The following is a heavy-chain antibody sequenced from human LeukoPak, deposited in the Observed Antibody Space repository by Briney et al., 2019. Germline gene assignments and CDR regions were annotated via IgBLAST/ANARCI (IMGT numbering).Heavy chain of an antibody. D-gene: IGHD3-22*01. J-gene: IGHJ3*02. CDR1: GGSISSSSYY. CDR3: ARVGGIVVSDAFDI. Sequence: PSETLSLTCTVSGGSISSSSYYWGWIRQPPGKGLEWIGSIYYSGSTYYNPSLKSRVTISVDTSKNQFSLKLSSVTAADTAVYYCARVGGIVVSDAFDIWGQGTMVTVSS. V-gene: IGHV4-39*07. CDR2: IYYSGST.